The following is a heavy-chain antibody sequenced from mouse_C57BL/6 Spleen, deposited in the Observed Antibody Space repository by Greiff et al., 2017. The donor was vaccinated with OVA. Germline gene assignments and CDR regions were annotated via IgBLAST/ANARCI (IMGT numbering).Heavy chain of an antibody. Sequence: VQLQQSGAELVRPGASVTLSCKASGYTFTDYEMHWVKQTPVHGLEWIGAIDPETGGTAYNQKFKGKAILTADKSSSTAYMELRSLTSEDSAVYYCTRGGLLPPYFDYWGQGTTLTVSS. D-gene: IGHD2-3*01. CDR3: TRGGLLPPYFDY. J-gene: IGHJ2*01. V-gene: IGHV1-15*01. CDR1: GYTFTDYE. CDR2: IDPETGGT.